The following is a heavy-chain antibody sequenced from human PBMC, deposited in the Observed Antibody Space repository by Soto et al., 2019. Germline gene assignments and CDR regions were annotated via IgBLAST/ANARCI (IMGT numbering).Heavy chain of an antibody. V-gene: IGHV4-59*01. Sequence: SETLSLTCTGSGGTISIYYWSWIRQPPGKGLEWIGYVYDYGSSNYNPSLKSRVTISLGTSRTQFSLKLSSVTATDTAVYYCARDHHRYCSTTNCTLWGAFDVWGQGTMVTVSS. CDR2: VYDYGSS. CDR3: ARDHHRYCSTTNCTLWGAFDV. J-gene: IGHJ3*01. D-gene: IGHD2-2*01. CDR1: GGTISIYY.